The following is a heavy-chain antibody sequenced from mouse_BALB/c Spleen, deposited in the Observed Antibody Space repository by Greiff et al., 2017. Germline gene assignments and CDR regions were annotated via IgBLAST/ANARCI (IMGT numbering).Heavy chain of an antibody. CDR1: GYAFSSSW. Sequence: VQLQQSGPELVKPGASVKISCKASGYAFSSSWMNWVKQRPGQGLEWIGRLYPGDGDTNYNGKFKGPATLTADKSSSTAYMQLSSLTSVDSAVLCWARGDYGSSRWGQGTLVTVSA. V-gene: IGHV1-82*01. J-gene: IGHJ3*01. CDR2: LYPGDGDT. CDR3: ARGDYGSSR. D-gene: IGHD1-1*01.